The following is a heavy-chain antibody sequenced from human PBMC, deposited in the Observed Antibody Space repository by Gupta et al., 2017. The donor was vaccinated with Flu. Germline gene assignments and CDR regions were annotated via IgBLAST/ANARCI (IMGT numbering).Heavy chain of an antibody. Sequence: EVQLVESGGGLVKPGGSLRLSCAASGFTFSSYSMNWVRQAPGKGLEWVSSISSSSSYIYYADSVKGRFTISRDNAKNSLYLQMNSLRAEDTAVYYCARVLVWQQPEYMDVWGKRDHGHRLL. CDR3: ARVLVWQQPEYMDV. V-gene: IGHV3-21*01. CDR1: GFTFSSYS. CDR2: ISSSSSYI. D-gene: IGHD6-13*01. J-gene: IGHJ6*03.